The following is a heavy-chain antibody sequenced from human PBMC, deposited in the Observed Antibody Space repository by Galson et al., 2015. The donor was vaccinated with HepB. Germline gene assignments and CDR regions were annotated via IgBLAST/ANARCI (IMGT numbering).Heavy chain of an antibody. Sequence: CAISGDSVSSNSAAWDWIRLSPSRGLEWLGRTYYRSKWYRNYAGSVKSRITINPDTSKNQSSLQLNSVTPEDTAVYYCARSSGWFDYWGQGTLVTVSS. V-gene: IGHV6-1*01. D-gene: IGHD6-19*01. CDR2: TYYRSKWYR. CDR3: ARSSGWFDY. CDR1: GDSVSSNSAA. J-gene: IGHJ5*01.